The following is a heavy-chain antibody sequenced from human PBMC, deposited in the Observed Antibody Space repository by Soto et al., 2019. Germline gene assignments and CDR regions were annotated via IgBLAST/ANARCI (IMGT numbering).Heavy chain of an antibody. CDR2: LYWNDDK. J-gene: IGHJ4*01. CDR1: GFSLRTSGVG. D-gene: IGHD5-12*01. V-gene: IGHV2-5*01. Sequence: QITLKESGPTLVKPTQTLTLTCAFSGFSLRTSGVGVGWIRQPPGQALDWLALLYWNDDKRYSPSLKTRLTITKETSKTKVVLTMTNVDPVDTAKYYCAQRRGRGSDYEEWDAFYYWGHGTLVTVSS. CDR3: AQRRGRGSDYEEWDAFYY.